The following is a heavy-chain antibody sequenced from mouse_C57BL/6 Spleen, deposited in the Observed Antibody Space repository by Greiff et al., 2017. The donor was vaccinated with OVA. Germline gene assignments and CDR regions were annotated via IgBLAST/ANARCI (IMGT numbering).Heavy chain of an antibody. CDR3: AREDGYYGG. V-gene: IGHV5-4*01. CDR2: ISDGGSYT. CDR1: GFTFSSYA. D-gene: IGHD2-3*01. J-gene: IGHJ2*01. Sequence: EVQLVESGGGLVKPGGSLKLSCAASGFTFSSYAMSWVRQTPEKRLEWVATISDGGSYTYYPDNVKGRFTISRDNAKNNLYLQMSHLKSEDTARYYCAREDGYYGGWGQGTTLTVSS.